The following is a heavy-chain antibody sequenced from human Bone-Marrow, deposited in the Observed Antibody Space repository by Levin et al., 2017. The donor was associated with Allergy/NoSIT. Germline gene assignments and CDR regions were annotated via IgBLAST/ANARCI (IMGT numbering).Heavy chain of an antibody. J-gene: IGHJ5*02. CDR2: ISGSGGST. Sequence: GGSLRLSCAASGFTFSSYAMSWVRQAPGKGLEWVSAISGSGGSTYYADSVKGRFTISRDNSKNTLYLQMNSLRAEDTAVYYCASLGDYGDPVRGRWFDPWGQGTLVTVSS. V-gene: IGHV3-23*01. CDR3: ASLGDYGDPVRGRWFDP. D-gene: IGHD4-17*01. CDR1: GFTFSSYA.